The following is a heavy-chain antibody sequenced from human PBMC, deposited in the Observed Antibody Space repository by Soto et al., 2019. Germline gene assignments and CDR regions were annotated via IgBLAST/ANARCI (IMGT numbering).Heavy chain of an antibody. V-gene: IGHV3-33*08. Sequence: GGSLRLSCAASGFIFSDHFMDWVRQAPGKGLEWVAVIWYDGSNKYYADSVKGRFTISRDNSKNTLYLQMNSLRAEDTAVYYCAREKIAAAGRGTIIYYYYYMDVWGKGTTVTVSS. CDR3: AREKIAAAGRGTIIYYYYYMDV. J-gene: IGHJ6*03. CDR2: IWYDGSNK. D-gene: IGHD6-13*01. CDR1: GFIFSDHF.